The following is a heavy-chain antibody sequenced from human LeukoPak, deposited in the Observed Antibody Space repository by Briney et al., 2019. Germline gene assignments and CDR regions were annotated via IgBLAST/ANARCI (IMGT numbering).Heavy chain of an antibody. CDR2: ISWDGGST. D-gene: IGHD2-15*01. Sequence: GGSLRLSCAASGFTFDDYTMHWVRQAPGKGLEWVSLISWDGGSTYYADSVKGRFTISRDNSKNSLYLRMNSLRTEDTALYYCAKDIGVVDEFYFDYWGQGTLVTVSS. J-gene: IGHJ4*02. CDR1: GFTFDDYT. V-gene: IGHV3-43*01. CDR3: AKDIGVVDEFYFDY.